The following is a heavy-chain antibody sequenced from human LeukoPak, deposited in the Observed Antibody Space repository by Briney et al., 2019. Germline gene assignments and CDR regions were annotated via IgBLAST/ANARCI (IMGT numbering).Heavy chain of an antibody. D-gene: IGHD2-15*01. Sequence: SGTLSLTCAVSGGSISSSNWWSWVRQPPGQGLEWIGEIYHSGSTNYNPSLKSRVTISVDKSKNQFSLKLSSVTAADTAVYYCARVEVRCSGGSCYVPLDYWGQGTLVTVSS. CDR3: ARVEVRCSGGSCYVPLDY. V-gene: IGHV4-4*02. J-gene: IGHJ4*02. CDR2: IYHSGST. CDR1: GGSISSSNW.